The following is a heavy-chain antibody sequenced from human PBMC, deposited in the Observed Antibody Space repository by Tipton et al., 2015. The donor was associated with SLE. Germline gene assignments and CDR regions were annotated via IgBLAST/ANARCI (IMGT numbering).Heavy chain of an antibody. CDR2: IYYSGST. Sequence: TLSLTCAVYGGSFSGYYWSWIRQPPGKGLEWIGYIYYSGSTNYNPSLKSRVTISVDTSKNQFSLKLSSVTAADTAVYYCARMDSVTTLVYWGQGTLVTVSS. V-gene: IGHV4-59*01. CDR3: ARMDSVTTLVY. CDR1: GGSFSGYY. J-gene: IGHJ4*02. D-gene: IGHD4-23*01.